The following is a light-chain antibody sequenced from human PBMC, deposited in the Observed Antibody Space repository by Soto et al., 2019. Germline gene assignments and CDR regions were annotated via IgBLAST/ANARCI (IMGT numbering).Light chain of an antibody. V-gene: IGKV1-39*01. CDR1: QSISNY. Sequence: DIQMTQSPSSLSASVGDRVTITCRASQSISNYLNWYLQKPGKAPKLLIYAASSLQTEVPSRFSGSGSGAEFTLTISSLQPEDFATYYCQQSYSIPTFGQGTKV. J-gene: IGKJ1*01. CDR2: AAS. CDR3: QQSYSIPT.